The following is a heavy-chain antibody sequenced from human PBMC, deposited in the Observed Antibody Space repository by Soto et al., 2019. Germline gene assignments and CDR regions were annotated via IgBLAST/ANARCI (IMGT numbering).Heavy chain of an antibody. CDR1: GFTFSSYA. CDR3: AKDKGPVEYYFGMDV. D-gene: IGHD1-1*01. J-gene: IGHJ6*02. Sequence: PGVSLRLSCAASGFTFSSYAMSWVRQAPGKGLEWVSAISGSGGSTYYADSVKGRFTISRDNSKNTLYLQMNSLRAEDTAVYYCAKDKGPVEYYFGMDVWGQGYTVTVSS. CDR2: ISGSGGST. V-gene: IGHV3-23*01.